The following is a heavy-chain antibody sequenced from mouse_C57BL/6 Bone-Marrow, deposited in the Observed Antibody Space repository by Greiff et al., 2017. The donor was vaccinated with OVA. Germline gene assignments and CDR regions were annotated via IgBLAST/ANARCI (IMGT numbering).Heavy chain of an antibody. Sequence: GGGLVQPKGSLKLSCAASGFTFNPYAMHWVRQAPGKGLEWAARVRSKSSNYATYYADSVKDRFTISRDDSQSLLYLQMNNLKTEDTAMYYCVRAASYYYDFDYWGQGTTLTVSS. V-gene: IGHV10-3*01. CDR1: GFTFNPYA. J-gene: IGHJ2*01. CDR2: VRSKSSNYAT. CDR3: VRAASYYYDFDY. D-gene: IGHD1-1*01.